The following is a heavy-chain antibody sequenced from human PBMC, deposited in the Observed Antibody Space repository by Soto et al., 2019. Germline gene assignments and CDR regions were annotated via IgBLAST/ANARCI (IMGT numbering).Heavy chain of an antibody. D-gene: IGHD1-1*01. CDR3: ARNHRSAPTGNGRVDWYFDI. Sequence: QVQLQQWGAGLVKPSETLSLTCSVQGGSLSDYFWSWIRQPPGRGLDWLGDIYHSGSTNYHASLKSRVPRSRDTSTKQFSLTLNSVTAADTAIYYCARNHRSAPTGNGRVDWYFDIWGRGTLLPVSS. CDR1: GGSLSDYF. CDR2: IYHSGST. J-gene: IGHJ2*01. V-gene: IGHV4-34*01.